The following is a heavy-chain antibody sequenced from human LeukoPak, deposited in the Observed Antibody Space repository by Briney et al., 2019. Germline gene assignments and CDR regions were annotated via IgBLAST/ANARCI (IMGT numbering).Heavy chain of an antibody. CDR3: ARAHTAMGDY. D-gene: IGHD5-18*01. CDR1: GFTFSSYA. Sequence: GGSLRLSCAASGFTFSSYAMTWVRQDPGKGLEWVSAISGSGGSTYYADSVKGRFTISRDNAKNSLYLQMNSLRAEDTAVYYCARAHTAMGDYWGQGTLVTVSS. V-gene: IGHV3-23*01. J-gene: IGHJ4*02. CDR2: ISGSGGST.